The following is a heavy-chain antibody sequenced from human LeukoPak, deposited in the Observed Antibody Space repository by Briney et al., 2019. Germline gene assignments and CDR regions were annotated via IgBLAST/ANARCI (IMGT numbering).Heavy chain of an antibody. D-gene: IGHD6-19*01. Sequence: GGSLRLSCAASGFTFSAYVMHWVRQAPGKGLQWVAVISDSGGYTQYADSVKGRFTISRDNSKNTLYLQMNSLRAEDTAVYYCAKRRAVPDPQRGLDYWGQGTLVTVSS. J-gene: IGHJ4*02. CDR3: AKRRAVPDPQRGLDY. V-gene: IGHV3-23*01. CDR2: ISDSGGYT. CDR1: GFTFSAYV.